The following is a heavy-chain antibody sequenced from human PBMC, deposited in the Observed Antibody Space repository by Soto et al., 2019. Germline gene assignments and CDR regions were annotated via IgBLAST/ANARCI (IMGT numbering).Heavy chain of an antibody. CDR1: GGSINSSSYF. CDR2: IYYSGST. CDR3: ARHYSSGSRNWFDP. Sequence: SETLSLSCSVSGGSINSSSYFWGWVRQPPGKGLEWIGSIYYSGSTYYNPSLRSRVTISVDTSKNQFSLKLSSVTAADTAVFYCARHYSSGSRNWFDPWGQGTLVTVS. J-gene: IGHJ5*02. V-gene: IGHV4-39*01. D-gene: IGHD6-19*01.